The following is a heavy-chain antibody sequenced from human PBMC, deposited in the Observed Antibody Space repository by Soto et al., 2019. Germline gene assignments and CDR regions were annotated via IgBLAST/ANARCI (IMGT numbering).Heavy chain of an antibody. CDR3: ASDPPFFGSGGPPNYYYGMDV. Sequence: SVKVSCKASGGTFSSYAISWVRQAPGQGLEWMGGIIPIFGTANYAQKFQGRVTITADESTSTAYMELSSLRSEDTAVYYCASDPPFFGSGGPPNYYYGMDVWGQGATVTVSS. V-gene: IGHV1-69*13. J-gene: IGHJ6*02. CDR1: GGTFSSYA. CDR2: IIPIFGTA. D-gene: IGHD3-10*01.